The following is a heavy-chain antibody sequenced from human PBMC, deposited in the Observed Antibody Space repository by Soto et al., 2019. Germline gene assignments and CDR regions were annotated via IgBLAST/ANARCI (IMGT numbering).Heavy chain of an antibody. CDR1: GGSFSGYY. J-gene: IGHJ6*02. Sequence: QVQLQQWGAGLLKPSETLSLTCAVYGGSFSGYYWSWIRQPPGKGLAWIGEINHSGSANYNPSLKSRVTISLDTSKNQFSLKLSSVTAADTAVYYCARGPELRYFDWVLGAYYYYGMDVWGQGTTVTVSS. CDR2: INHSGSA. D-gene: IGHD3-9*01. V-gene: IGHV4-34*01. CDR3: ARGPELRYFDWVLGAYYYYGMDV.